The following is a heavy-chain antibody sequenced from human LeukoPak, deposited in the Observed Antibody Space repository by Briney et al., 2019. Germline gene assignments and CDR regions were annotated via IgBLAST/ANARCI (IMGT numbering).Heavy chain of an antibody. CDR1: GYTFTSYG. V-gene: IGHV1-18*01. CDR2: ISAYNGNT. D-gene: IGHD4-23*01. J-gene: IGHJ5*02. CDR3: ARDPGRGHNGGNQNWFDP. Sequence: ASVKVSCKASGYTFTSYGISWVRQAPGQGLEWMGWISAYNGNTNYAQKLQGRVTMTTDTSTSTAYMELRSLRSDDTAVYYCARDPGRGHNGGNQNWFDPWGQGTLVTVSS.